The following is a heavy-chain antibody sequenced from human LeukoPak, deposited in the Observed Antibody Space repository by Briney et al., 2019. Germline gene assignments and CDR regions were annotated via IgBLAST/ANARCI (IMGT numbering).Heavy chain of an antibody. CDR1: GGSFSGYY. V-gene: IGHV4-34*01. CDR2: INHSGST. J-gene: IGHJ5*02. CDR3: ARGRFDP. Sequence: SETLSLTCAVYGGSFSGYYWSWIRQPPGKGLEGIGEINHSGSTNYNPSLQSRVTISVDTSKNQFSLKLSSVTAADTAVYYCARGRFDPWGQGTLVTVSS.